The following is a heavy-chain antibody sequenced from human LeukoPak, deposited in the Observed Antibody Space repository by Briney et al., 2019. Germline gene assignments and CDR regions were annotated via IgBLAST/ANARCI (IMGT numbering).Heavy chain of an antibody. D-gene: IGHD2-2*01. CDR3: ASPAPLGYCSSTSCPIGYWYFDL. Sequence: GASVKVSCKASGYTFTGYYMHWVRQAPGQGLEWMGGIIPIFGTANYAQKFQGRVTITADESTSTAYMELSSLRSEDTAVYYCASPAPLGYCSSTSCPIGYWYFDLWGRGTLVTVSS. J-gene: IGHJ2*01. CDR2: IIPIFGTA. V-gene: IGHV1-69*13. CDR1: GYTFTGYY.